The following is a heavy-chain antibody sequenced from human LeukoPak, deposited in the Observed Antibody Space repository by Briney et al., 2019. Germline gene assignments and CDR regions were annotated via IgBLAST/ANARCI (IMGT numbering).Heavy chain of an antibody. CDR1: GGSISSSGYY. J-gene: IGHJ5*02. V-gene: IGHV4-61*08. D-gene: IGHD6-19*01. Sequence: SETLSLTCTVSGGSISSSGYYWSWIRQPPGKGLEWIGYIYYSGSTNYNPSLKSRVTISVDTSKNQFSLKLSSVTAADTAVYYCARDYSSGWYWFDPWGQGTLVTVSS. CDR3: ARDYSSGWYWFDP. CDR2: IYYSGST.